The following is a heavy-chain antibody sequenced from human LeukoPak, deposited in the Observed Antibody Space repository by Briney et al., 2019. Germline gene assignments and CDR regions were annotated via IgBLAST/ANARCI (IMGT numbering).Heavy chain of an antibody. CDR2: INPNSGGT. CDR1: GYTFTSYD. V-gene: IGHV1-2*02. J-gene: IGHJ4*02. Sequence: GSVKVSCKASGYTFTSYDINWVRQATGQGLEWMGWINPNSGGTNYAQKFQGRVTMTRDTSISTAYMELSRLRSDDTAVYYCARDLGQNVDYWGQGTLVTVSS. CDR3: ARDLGQNVDY.